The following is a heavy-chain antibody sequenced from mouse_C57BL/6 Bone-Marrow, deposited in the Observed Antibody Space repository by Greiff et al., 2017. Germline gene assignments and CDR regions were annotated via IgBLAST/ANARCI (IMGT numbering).Heavy chain of an antibody. Sequence: EVQLVESGEGLVKPGGSLKLSCAASGFTFSSYAMSWVRQTPEKRLEWVAYISSGGDYIYYADTVKGRFTISRDNARNTLYLQMSSLKSEDTAMYYCTRDGGSPWYSDVWGTGTTVTVSS. CDR2: ISSGGDYI. CDR1: GFTFSSYA. J-gene: IGHJ1*03. V-gene: IGHV5-9-1*02. CDR3: TRDGGSPWYSDV. D-gene: IGHD1-1*02.